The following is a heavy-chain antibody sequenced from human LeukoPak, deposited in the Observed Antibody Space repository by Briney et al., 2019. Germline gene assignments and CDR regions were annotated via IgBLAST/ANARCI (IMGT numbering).Heavy chain of an antibody. Sequence: ASVKVSCKASGYTFTTYDINWVRQAPGQGLEWMGWMSPNSDDTGFAQKLQGRVTMTRNTSISTAYMELSSLRSEDTAVYYCARGRYSRYYGLDVWGQGTTVTVSS. CDR2: MSPNSDDT. V-gene: IGHV1-8*01. J-gene: IGHJ6*02. CDR1: GYTFTTYD. CDR3: ARGRYSRYYGLDV. D-gene: IGHD6-13*01.